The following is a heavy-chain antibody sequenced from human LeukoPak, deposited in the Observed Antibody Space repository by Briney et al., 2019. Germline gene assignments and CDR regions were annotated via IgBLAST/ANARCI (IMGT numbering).Heavy chain of an antibody. V-gene: IGHV1-69*04. CDR1: GGTFSSYT. CDR3: AREWATEAYNWFDP. Sequence: SVKVSCKASGGTFSSYTISWVRQAPGQGLEWMGRIIPILGIANYAQKFQGRVTITADKSTSTAYMELSSLSSEDTAVYSCAREWATEAYNWFDPWGQGTLVTVSS. CDR2: IIPILGIA. J-gene: IGHJ5*02. D-gene: IGHD1-14*01.